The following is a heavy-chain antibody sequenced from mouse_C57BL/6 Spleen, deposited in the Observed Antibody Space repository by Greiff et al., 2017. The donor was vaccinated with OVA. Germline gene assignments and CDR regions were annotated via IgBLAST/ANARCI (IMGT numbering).Heavy chain of an antibody. V-gene: IGHV1-39*01. J-gene: IGHJ1*03. Sequence: EVQLVESGPELVKPGASVKISCKASGYSFTDYNMNWVKQSNGKSLEWIGVINPNYGTTSYNQKFKGKATLTVDQSSSTAYMQLNSLTSEDSAVYYCARYYYGSSYGYFDVWGTGTTVTVSS. D-gene: IGHD1-1*01. CDR1: GYSFTDYN. CDR2: INPNYGTT. CDR3: ARYYYGSSYGYFDV.